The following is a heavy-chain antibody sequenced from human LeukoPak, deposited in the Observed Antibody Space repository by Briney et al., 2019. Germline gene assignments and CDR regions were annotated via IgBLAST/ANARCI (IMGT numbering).Heavy chain of an antibody. J-gene: IGHJ4*02. CDR2: VKGKTDGGTT. CDR3: TTHILTGDFDY. V-gene: IGHV3-15*01. Sequence: GGSLRLSCAASGFTFSTYAMHWVRQAPGKGLEWVGRVKGKTDGGTTGYAAPVKGRFTISRDDSKNTMYLQMNSLKTEDTAMYYCTTHILTGDFDYWGQGTLVTVSS. D-gene: IGHD7-27*01. CDR1: GFTFSTYA.